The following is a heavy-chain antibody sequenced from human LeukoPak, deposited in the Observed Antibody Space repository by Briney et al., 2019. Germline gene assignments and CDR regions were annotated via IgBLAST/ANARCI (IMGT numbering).Heavy chain of an antibody. D-gene: IGHD3-22*01. Sequence: ASVKVSCKASGYSFTGYYIHWVRQAPGQGLEWMGWINPNSGDTSYAQKFQGRVTMTRDTSISTAYMEVSRLTSDDTAVYYCARDAAHQATVVVPNEPRGTPGAADYWGQGTLVTVSS. V-gene: IGHV1-2*02. CDR3: ARDAAHQATVVVPNEPRGTPGAADY. CDR1: GYSFTGYY. J-gene: IGHJ4*02. CDR2: INPNSGDT.